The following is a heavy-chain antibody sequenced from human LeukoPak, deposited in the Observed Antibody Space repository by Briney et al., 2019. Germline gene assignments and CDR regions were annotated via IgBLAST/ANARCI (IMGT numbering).Heavy chain of an antibody. V-gene: IGHV1-69*13. J-gene: IGHJ5*02. Sequence: ASVKVSCKASGGTFSSYAISWVRRAPGQGLEWMGGIIPIFGTANYAQKFQGRVTITADESTSTAYMELSSLRSEDTAVYYCARTPSVAGSPYNWFDPWGQGTLVTVSS. CDR2: IIPIFGTA. CDR3: ARTPSVAGSPYNWFDP. CDR1: GGTFSSYA. D-gene: IGHD6-19*01.